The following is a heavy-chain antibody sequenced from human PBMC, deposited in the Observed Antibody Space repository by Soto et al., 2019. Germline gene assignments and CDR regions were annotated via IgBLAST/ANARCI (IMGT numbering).Heavy chain of an antibody. J-gene: IGHJ4*02. Sequence: GESLKISCKGSGYSFTSYWISWVRQMPGKGLEWMGRIDPSDSYTNYSPSFQGHVTISADKSISTAYLQWSSLKASDTAMYYCARQDPYYYDSSGSRGHFDYWGQGTLVTVSS. CDR1: GYSFTSYW. V-gene: IGHV5-10-1*01. D-gene: IGHD3-22*01. CDR2: IDPSDSYT. CDR3: ARQDPYYYDSSGSRGHFDY.